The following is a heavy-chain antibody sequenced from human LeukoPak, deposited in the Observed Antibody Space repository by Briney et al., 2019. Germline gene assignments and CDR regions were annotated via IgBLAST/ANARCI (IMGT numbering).Heavy chain of an antibody. V-gene: IGHV4-34*01. D-gene: IGHD3-3*01. CDR1: GGSFSGYY. CDR2: INHSGST. CDR3: ARLGITIFGVVLDAFDI. J-gene: IGHJ3*02. Sequence: PSETLSPTCAVYGGSFSGYYWSWIRQPPGKGLEWIGEINHSGSTNYNPSLKSRVTISVDTSKNQFSLKLSSVTAADTAVYYCARLGITIFGVVLDAFDIWGQGTMVTVSS.